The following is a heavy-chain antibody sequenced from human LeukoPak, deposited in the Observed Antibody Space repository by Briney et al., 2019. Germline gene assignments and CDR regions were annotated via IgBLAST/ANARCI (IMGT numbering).Heavy chain of an antibody. CDR3: ATDFWSGYYDSSGYRHSDY. Sequence: PGGSLRLSCAASGFTFDDYGMSWVRQAPGKGLEWVSGINWNGGSTGYADSVKGRFTISRDNAKNSLYLQMNSLGVEDTAVYYCATDFWSGYYDSSGYRHSDYWGQGTLVTVSS. D-gene: IGHD3-3*01. CDR1: GFTFDDYG. J-gene: IGHJ4*02. CDR2: INWNGGST. V-gene: IGHV3-20*04.